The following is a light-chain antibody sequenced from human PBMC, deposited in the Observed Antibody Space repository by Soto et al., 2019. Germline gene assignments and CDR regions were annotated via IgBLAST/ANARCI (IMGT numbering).Light chain of an antibody. V-gene: IGKV1-12*01. CDR1: QAISSW. CDR2: SAS. CDR3: QQARSFPLT. J-gene: IGKJ4*01. Sequence: DIQMTQSPSSVSASVGDRGTITCLASQAISSWLAWYQQKPGRAPKLLIYSASSLQNGAPSRFTGSGSGTDFTLTITSLQPDDTAIYYCQQARSFPLTFGGGTKVDI.